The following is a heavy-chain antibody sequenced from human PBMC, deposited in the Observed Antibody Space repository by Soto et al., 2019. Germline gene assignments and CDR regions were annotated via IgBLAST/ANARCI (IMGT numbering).Heavy chain of an antibody. D-gene: IGHD3-10*01. J-gene: IGHJ2*01. Sequence: ASETLSLTCTVSGGSISGYYWSWIQQPPGKGLEWIGHIYYSGSTNYNPSLKSRVTISVDSSTNQFSLKLTSMTAADTAVYYCAKGIQGDPSYFDIWGRGTLVTVSS. V-gene: IGHV4-59*01. CDR3: AKGIQGDPSYFDI. CDR1: GGSISGYY. CDR2: IYYSGST.